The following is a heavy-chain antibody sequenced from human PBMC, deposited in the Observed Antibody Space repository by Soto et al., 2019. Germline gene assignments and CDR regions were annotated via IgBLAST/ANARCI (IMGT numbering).Heavy chain of an antibody. Sequence: QVHLVQSGAEVKKPGASVTVSCKASVYTFTRYGITWVRQAPVQGLEWMGWISAHNGITDYAQKLQGRVIVTRDTSTITAYRELRSLISDDTAVYYCARGRYGDYWGQGALVTVSS. CDR2: ISAHNGIT. J-gene: IGHJ4*02. CDR3: ARGRYGDY. V-gene: IGHV1-18*01. CDR1: VYTFTRYG. D-gene: IGHD1-1*01.